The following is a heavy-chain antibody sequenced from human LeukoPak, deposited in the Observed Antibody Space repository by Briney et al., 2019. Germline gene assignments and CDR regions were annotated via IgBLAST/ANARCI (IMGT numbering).Heavy chain of an antibody. D-gene: IGHD2-2*01. V-gene: IGHV4-59*01. CDR3: ARVLGSHSRARYYSSTSCSLYYYYYMDV. CDR1: GGSISSYY. CDR2: TYYSGST. Sequence: SETLSLTCTVSGGSISSYYWSCILQPPRKGLEWIGYTYYSGSTNYNPSLKSRVTISVDTSKTQFSRKLSSVTAADTAVYYCARVLGSHSRARYYSSTSCSLYYYYYMDVWGKGTTVTVSS. J-gene: IGHJ6*03.